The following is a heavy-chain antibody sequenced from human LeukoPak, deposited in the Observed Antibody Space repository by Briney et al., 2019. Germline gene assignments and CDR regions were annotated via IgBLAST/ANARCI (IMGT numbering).Heavy chain of an antibody. CDR2: ISSNSYI. V-gene: IGHV3-21*01. Sequence: GGSLRLSCAASGFTFSSYNMNWVRQAPGKGLEWVSSISSNSYICYADSVKGRFAISRDNAKNSLYLQMNSLRAEDTAVYYCARGSPYYYDSSGYYQAYDYWGQGTLVTVSS. CDR1: GFTFSSYN. CDR3: ARGSPYYYDSSGYYQAYDY. D-gene: IGHD3-22*01. J-gene: IGHJ4*02.